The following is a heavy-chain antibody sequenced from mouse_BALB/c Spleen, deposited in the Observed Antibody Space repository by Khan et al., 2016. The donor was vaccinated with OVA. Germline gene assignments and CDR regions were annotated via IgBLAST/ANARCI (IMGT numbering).Heavy chain of an antibody. Sequence: VQLQESGAELARPGASVKMSCKASGYTFTTYTMHWVKHRPGQGLEWIGYINPSNGYTNYNQKFKDKSTLTADKSSSTAYMQLSSLTSDYSAVYYCAREGAYYRSDGWFSYWGQGTLVTVSA. V-gene: IGHV1-4*01. J-gene: IGHJ3*01. CDR3: AREGAYYRSDGWFSY. CDR2: INPSNGYT. CDR1: GYTFTTYT. D-gene: IGHD2-14*01.